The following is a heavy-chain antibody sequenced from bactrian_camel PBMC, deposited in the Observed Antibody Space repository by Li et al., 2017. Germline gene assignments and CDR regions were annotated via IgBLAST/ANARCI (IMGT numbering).Heavy chain of an antibody. CDR2: SEDRISFT. Sequence: HVQLVESGGGSVRAGQSLKLSCEYPTYFAGCAMAWFRQAPGGFREGVGARYSEDRISFTRYGDSVKGRFTLLHTRANNTLDLQMNTLKPEDTAVYYCAADLGWCGSRPLQREFRNWGQGTQVTVS. V-gene: IGHV3S14*01. D-gene: IGHD2*01. J-gene: IGHJ4*01. CDR3: AADLGWCGSRPLQREFRN. CDR1: TYFAGCA.